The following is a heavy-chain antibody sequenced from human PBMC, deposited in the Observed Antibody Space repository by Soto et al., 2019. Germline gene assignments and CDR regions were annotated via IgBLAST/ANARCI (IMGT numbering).Heavy chain of an antibody. CDR2: ISRGSGYI. CDR3: ARESWGL. CDR1: GSAFSNYS. D-gene: IGHD3-16*01. V-gene: IGHV3-21*01. Sequence: EVQLVESGGGLVKPGGSLRLSCAASGSAFSNYSMHWVRQIPGKGLEWVASISRGSGYIYYSDSVKGRFTISRDNGKNSLFLQMKTLRGEDAAVYYCARESWGLWGQGTLVTVSS. J-gene: IGHJ4*02.